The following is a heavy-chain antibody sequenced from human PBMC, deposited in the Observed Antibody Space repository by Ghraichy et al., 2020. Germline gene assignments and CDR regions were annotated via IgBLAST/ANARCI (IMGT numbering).Heavy chain of an antibody. CDR1: GGSISSYY. Sequence: SETLSLTCTVSGGSISSYYWSWIRQPAGKGLEWIGRIYTSGSTNYNPSLKSRVTMSVDTSKNQFSLKLSSVTAADTAVYYCARDSISGSYYYYYGMDVWGQGTTVTVS. D-gene: IGHD1-26*01. CDR2: IYTSGST. V-gene: IGHV4-4*07. J-gene: IGHJ6*02. CDR3: ARDSISGSYYYYYGMDV.